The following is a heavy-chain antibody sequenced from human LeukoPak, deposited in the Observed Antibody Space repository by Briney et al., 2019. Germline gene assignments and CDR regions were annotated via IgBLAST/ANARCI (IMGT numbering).Heavy chain of an antibody. V-gene: IGHV1-2*02. CDR3: ARGIIGSGSYYPRPSYYSVMDV. CDR2: INPNSGGT. CDR1: GYTFTGYY. Sequence: ASVKVSCKATGYTFTGYYMHWVRQAPGQGLEWMGWINPNSGGTNYAQKFQGRVTMTRDTSISTAYMELSRLRSDDTAVYYCARGIIGSGSYYPRPSYYSVMDVWAKGPRSPSP. D-gene: IGHD3-10*01. J-gene: IGHJ6*02.